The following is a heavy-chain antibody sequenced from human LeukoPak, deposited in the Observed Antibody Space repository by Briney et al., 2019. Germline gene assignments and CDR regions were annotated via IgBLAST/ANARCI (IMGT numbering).Heavy chain of an antibody. V-gene: IGHV3-7*05. J-gene: IGHJ4*02. CDR2: IKEDGTVK. CDR1: GFTFSRYW. Sequence: GGSLRLSCAASGFTFSRYWMSWVRQAPGKGLEWVANIKEDGTVKYYVESVKDRFTISRDNAKNSLYLQMNSLRVEDTAVYFCARGAPYRDSDDYWGQGTLVTVSS. D-gene: IGHD1-14*01. CDR3: ARGAPYRDSDDY.